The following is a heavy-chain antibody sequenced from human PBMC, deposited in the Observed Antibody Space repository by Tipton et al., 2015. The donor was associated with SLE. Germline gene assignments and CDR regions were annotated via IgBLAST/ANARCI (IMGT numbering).Heavy chain of an antibody. D-gene: IGHD6-13*01. J-gene: IGHJ6*02. CDR1: GFTFSSYG. CDR3: AKEFAGIADVGGLDV. V-gene: IGHV3-30*18. Sequence: SLRLSCAASGFTFSSYGMHWVRQAPGKGLEWVAVISYDGSNKYYADSVKGRFTISRDNSKNTLYLQMNSLRAEDTAVYYCAKEFAGIADVGGLDVWGQGTTVTVSS. CDR2: ISYDGSNK.